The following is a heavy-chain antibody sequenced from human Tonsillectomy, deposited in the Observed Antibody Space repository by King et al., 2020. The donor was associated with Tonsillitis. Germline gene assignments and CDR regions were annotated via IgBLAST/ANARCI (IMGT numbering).Heavy chain of an antibody. Sequence: VQLVQSGGGLGQPGGSLRLSCAASEFTFRSYAMTWVRQAPGKGLEWVSAISVSGVNTYYADSLKGRLSISRDNSKNTLYLQLTSLRAEDTAVYYCATGRLTLIVVAPPDYWGQGTLVTVSS. CDR3: ATGRLTLIVVAPPDY. CDR1: EFTFRSYA. CDR2: ISVSGVNT. V-gene: IGHV3-23*04. J-gene: IGHJ4*02. D-gene: IGHD3-22*01.